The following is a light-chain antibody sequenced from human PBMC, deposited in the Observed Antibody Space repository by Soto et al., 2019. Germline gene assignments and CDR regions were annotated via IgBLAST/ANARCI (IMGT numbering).Light chain of an antibody. V-gene: IGKV3-15*01. Sequence: EIVMTQSPATVSVSPGETATLSCRASQSVSYNLAWYQQKPGQGLRLLIYGAFTRATGIPARFSCSGSGTEFTRTISSLQSEDFAVYYCQQYKNWPPLTFGGGTKVEIK. CDR1: QSVSYN. CDR3: QQYKNWPPLT. CDR2: GAF. J-gene: IGKJ4*01.